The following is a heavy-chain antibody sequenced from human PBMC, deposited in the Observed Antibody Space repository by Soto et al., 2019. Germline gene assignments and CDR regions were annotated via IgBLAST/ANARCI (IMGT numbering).Heavy chain of an antibody. CDR2: ISHDGTNK. CDR1: GFAFKNYV. J-gene: IGHJ4*02. D-gene: IGHD1-26*01. Sequence: QEQLVESGGGVVQPGKSLRLSCAASGFAFKNYVMYWVRQAPGRGLEWVAAISHDGTNKYYADSVKGRFTISRDNSKNTLFLQMNSLIPGDTALYYCASVWEIREYSDYWGQGTLVTVSS. V-gene: IGHV3-30*03. CDR3: ASVWEIREYSDY.